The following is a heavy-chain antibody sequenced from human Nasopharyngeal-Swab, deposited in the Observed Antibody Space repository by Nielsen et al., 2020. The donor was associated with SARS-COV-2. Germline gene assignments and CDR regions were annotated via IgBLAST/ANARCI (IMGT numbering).Heavy chain of an antibody. D-gene: IGHD2-15*01. J-gene: IGHJ5*02. CDR1: GFSLSTSGVG. CDR2: IYWDDDK. CDR3: AHLYCSGGSCYSDWFGP. V-gene: IGHV2-5*02. Sequence: SGPTLVKPTQTLTLTCTFSGFSLSTSGVGVGWIRQPPGKALEWLALIYWDDDKRYSPSLKSRLTITKDTSKNQVVLTMTNMDPVDTATYYCAHLYCSGGSCYSDWFGPWGQGTLVTVSS.